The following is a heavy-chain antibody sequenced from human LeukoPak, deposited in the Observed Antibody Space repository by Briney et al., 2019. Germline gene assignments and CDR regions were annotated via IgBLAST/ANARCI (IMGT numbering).Heavy chain of an antibody. V-gene: IGHV1-18*01. CDR1: GYTFTSYG. J-gene: IGHJ4*02. D-gene: IGHD6-13*01. CDR3: ARVMYSSSWYDY. Sequence: ASVKVSCKASGYTFTSYGISWVRQAPGQGLEWMGWISAYNGNTNYAQKLQGRVTMTTDTSTSTAYIELRSLRSDDTAVYYCARVMYSSSWYDYWGQGTLVTVSS. CDR2: ISAYNGNT.